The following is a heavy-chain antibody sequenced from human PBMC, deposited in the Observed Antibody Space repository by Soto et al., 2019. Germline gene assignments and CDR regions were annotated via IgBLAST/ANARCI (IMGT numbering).Heavy chain of an antibody. CDR2: IIPIFGTA. J-gene: IGHJ6*02. CDR1: GGTFSSYA. V-gene: IGHV1-69*13. Sequence: SVKVSCKASGGTFSSYAISWVRQAPGQGLEWMGGIIPIFGTANYAQKFQGRVTITADESTSTAYMELSSLRSEDTAVYYCAREGMRDIAAAGVSYYGMDLWGQGTTVTVSS. CDR3: AREGMRDIAAAGVSYYGMDL. D-gene: IGHD6-13*01.